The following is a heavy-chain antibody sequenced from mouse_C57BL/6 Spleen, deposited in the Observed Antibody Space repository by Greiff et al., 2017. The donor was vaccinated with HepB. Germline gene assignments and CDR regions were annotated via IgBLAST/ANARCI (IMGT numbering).Heavy chain of an antibody. V-gene: IGHV1-54*01. J-gene: IGHJ2*01. D-gene: IGHD1-1*01. CDR3: ARRYYGSSYYFDY. CDR1: GYAFTNYL. Sequence: VQLRQSGAELVRPGTSVKVSCKASGYAFTNYLIEWVKQRPGQGLEWIGVINPGSGGTNYNEKFKGKATLTADKSSSTAYMQLSSLTSEDSAVYFCARRYYGSSYYFDYWGQGTTLTVSS. CDR2: INPGSGGT.